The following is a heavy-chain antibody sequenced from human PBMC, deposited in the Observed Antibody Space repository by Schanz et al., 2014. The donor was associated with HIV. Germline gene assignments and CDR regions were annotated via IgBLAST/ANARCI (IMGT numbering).Heavy chain of an antibody. Sequence: QVRLVESGGGVVQPGRSLRLSCAASGFTFDNYGMHWVRQAPGKGLEWVAVISYDGTNKYYADSVKGRFTISRDNSKNTLYLQMKSLRPEDRAVYYCARGQPLVQRWFDPWGQGTLVTVSS. V-gene: IGHV3-30*03. CDR3: ARGQPLVQRWFDP. CDR2: ISYDGTNK. CDR1: GFTFDNYG. D-gene: IGHD6-13*01. J-gene: IGHJ5*02.